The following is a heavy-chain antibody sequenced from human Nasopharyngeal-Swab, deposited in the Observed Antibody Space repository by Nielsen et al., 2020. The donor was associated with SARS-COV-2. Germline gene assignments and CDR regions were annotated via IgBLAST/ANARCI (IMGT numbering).Heavy chain of an antibody. Sequence: RQAPGKGLEWIGEINHSGSTNYNPSLKSRVTISVDTSKSQFSLKLSSVTAADTAVYYCARGFPGAAAGTDYWGQGTLVTVSS. J-gene: IGHJ4*02. CDR2: INHSGST. CDR3: ARGFPGAAAGTDY. D-gene: IGHD6-13*01. V-gene: IGHV4-34*01.